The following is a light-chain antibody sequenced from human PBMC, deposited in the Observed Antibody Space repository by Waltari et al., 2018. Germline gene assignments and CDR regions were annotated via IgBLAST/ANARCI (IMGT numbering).Light chain of an antibody. J-gene: IGKJ3*01. Sequence: DVVMTQSPLSLPVTLGQPASVPCSSSHRLVHSDGNTYLMWFQQRPGQPPRRLIYRVSNRDSGVPDRFSASGSGTYFTMRISRVEAEDVGVYYCMQGSHWPPTFGPGTKVEI. CDR1: HRLVHSDGNTY. V-gene: IGKV2-30*02. CDR2: RVS. CDR3: MQGSHWPPT.